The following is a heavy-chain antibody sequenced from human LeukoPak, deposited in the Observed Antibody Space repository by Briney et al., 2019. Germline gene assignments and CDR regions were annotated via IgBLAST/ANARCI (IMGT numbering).Heavy chain of an antibody. J-gene: IGHJ6*03. Sequence: GGSLRLSCAASGFTFSSYGMHWVRQAPGKGLEWVAVIWYDGSNKYYADSVKGRFTISRDNSKNMLYLQMNSLRAEDTAVYYCAKDGSAFREYYMDVWGKGTTVTVSS. V-gene: IGHV3-33*06. CDR2: IWYDGSNK. CDR1: GFTFSSYG. CDR3: AKDGSAFREYYMDV. D-gene: IGHD5-12*01.